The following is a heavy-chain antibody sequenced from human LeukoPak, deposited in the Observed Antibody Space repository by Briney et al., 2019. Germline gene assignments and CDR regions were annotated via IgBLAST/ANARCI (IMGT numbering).Heavy chain of an antibody. CDR3: ARELAAAGTGVAFVA. Sequence: HTGGSLRLSCAASGFTFSSYAMSWVRQAPGKGLEWVSAISGSGGSTYYADSVKGRFTISRDSSKNTLYLQMNSLRAEDTAVYYCARELAAAGTGVAFVAWGQGTLVTVSS. CDR2: ISGSGGST. D-gene: IGHD6-13*01. V-gene: IGHV3-23*01. CDR1: GFTFSSYA. J-gene: IGHJ5*02.